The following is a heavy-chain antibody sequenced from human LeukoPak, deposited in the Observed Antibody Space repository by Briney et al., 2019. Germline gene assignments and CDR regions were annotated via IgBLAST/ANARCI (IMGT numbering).Heavy chain of an antibody. J-gene: IGHJ6*03. CDR1: GFSFSDYY. CDR2: ISYGGGTK. D-gene: IGHD2-15*01. V-gene: IGHV3-11*04. CDR3: VRGGQCSGGSCYADYFYYYMDV. Sequence: GGSLRLSCAASGFSFSDYYINWIRPAPGKGLEWVCYISYGGGTKHYADSVNGRFTVSRDNAKNSVILQMNSLRDEDTAVYYCVRGGQCSGGSCYADYFYYYMDVWGKGTTVTVSS.